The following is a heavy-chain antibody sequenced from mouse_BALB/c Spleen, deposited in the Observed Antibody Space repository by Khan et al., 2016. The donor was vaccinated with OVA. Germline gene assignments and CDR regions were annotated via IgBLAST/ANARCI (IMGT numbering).Heavy chain of an antibody. V-gene: IGHV5-17*02. CDR3: ARAGGNFHWYFDV. CDR2: ISSGSSTI. D-gene: IGHD2-1*01. Sequence: EVELVESGGGLVQPGGSRKLSCVASGFTLSSFGMHWVRQAPMKGLEWVAYISSGSSTIYYVDKVKGRFTISRDNPTNTLFLQMTSLRSEDTAMDYWARAGGNFHWYFDVWGAGTSVTVSS. CDR1: GFTLSSFG. J-gene: IGHJ1*01.